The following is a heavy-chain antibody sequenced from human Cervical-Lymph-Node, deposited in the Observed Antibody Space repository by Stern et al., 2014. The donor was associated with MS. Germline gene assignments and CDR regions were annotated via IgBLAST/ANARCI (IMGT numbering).Heavy chain of an antibody. CDR2: ISYDGSNK. CDR3: LRVGRTTYYG. D-gene: IGHD1-26*01. Sequence: QVQLMQSGGGVVQPGRSLRLSCAASGFTFRNYAMHWVRQAPGKGLEWVAVISYDGSNKFYADSVKGRFTISRDNSKNTLYLQVNSLRAEDTAVYYCLRVGRTTYYGWGQGTLVTVSS. J-gene: IGHJ4*02. CDR1: GFTFRNYA. V-gene: IGHV3-30-3*01.